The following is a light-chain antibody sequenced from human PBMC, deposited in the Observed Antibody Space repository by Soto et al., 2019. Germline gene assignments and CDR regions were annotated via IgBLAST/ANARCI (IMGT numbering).Light chain of an antibody. CDR1: NSDVGGYNF. J-gene: IGLJ1*01. Sequence: QSALTQPPSASGSPGQSVTISCTGTNSDVGGYNFVSWYQQHPGTAPKLIIYEVTKRPPEVPDRYSDSKSGSKASQTVSGLQAEDEADYYCSSYAGSNNRFVFGTGTKVTVL. CDR3: SSYAGSNNRFV. CDR2: EVT. V-gene: IGLV2-8*01.